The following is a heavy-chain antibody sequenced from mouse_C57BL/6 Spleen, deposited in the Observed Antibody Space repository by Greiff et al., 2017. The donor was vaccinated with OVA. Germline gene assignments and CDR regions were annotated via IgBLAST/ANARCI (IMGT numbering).Heavy chain of an antibody. D-gene: IGHD1-1*01. Sequence: VHLVESGAELARPGASVELSCKASGYTFTSYGISWVKQRTGQGLEWIGEIYPRSGNTYYNEKFKGKATLTADKSSSTAYMELRSLTSEDSAVYFCARSGVTTVPYAMDYWGQGTSVTVSS. CDR1: GYTFTSYG. V-gene: IGHV1-81*01. CDR3: ARSGVTTVPYAMDY. CDR2: IYPRSGNT. J-gene: IGHJ4*01.